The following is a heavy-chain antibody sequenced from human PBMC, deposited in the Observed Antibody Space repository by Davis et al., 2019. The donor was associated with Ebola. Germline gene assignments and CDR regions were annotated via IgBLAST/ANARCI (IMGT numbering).Heavy chain of an antibody. CDR3: AKGNLQWLALYGMDV. Sequence: PGGSLRLSCAASGFTFSSYGMHWVRQAPGKGLEWVAVISYDGSNKYYADSMKGRFTISRDNSKNTLYLQMNSLRAEDTAVYYCAKGNLQWLALYGMDVWGQGTTVTVSS. CDR2: ISYDGSNK. D-gene: IGHD6-19*01. CDR1: GFTFSSYG. J-gene: IGHJ6*02. V-gene: IGHV3-30*18.